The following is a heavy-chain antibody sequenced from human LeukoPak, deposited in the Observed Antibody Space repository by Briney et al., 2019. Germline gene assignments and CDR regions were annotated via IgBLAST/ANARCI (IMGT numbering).Heavy chain of an antibody. Sequence: GGSLRLSCAAAGFTFSSYWMHWVRQAPGKGLVWVSRINSDGSSTSYADSVKGLFTISRDNAKNSLYLQMDSLRAEDMAVYYCARDLLNDEGSSYFFDQWGQGTLVTVSS. CDR3: ARDLLNDEGSSYFFDQ. D-gene: IGHD2-2*01. J-gene: IGHJ4*02. V-gene: IGHV3-74*01. CDR2: INSDGSST. CDR1: GFTFSSYW.